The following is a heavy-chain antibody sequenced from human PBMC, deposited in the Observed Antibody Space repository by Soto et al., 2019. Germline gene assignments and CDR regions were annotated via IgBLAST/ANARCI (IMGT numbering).Heavy chain of an antibody. V-gene: IGHV1-18*01. D-gene: IGHD2-2*01. CDR1: GYTFPSYG. Sequence: QVQLVQSGAEVKKPGASVKVSCKASGYTFPSYGIIWVRQAPGQGLEWMGWISAYNGNTNYAQKPQGRVTLISDTSTSTAYMELRSLRTDDTAEYYCARDSADIVVVPAAKDYYYYCMPVWGKGTTVIVTS. CDR2: ISAYNGNT. J-gene: IGHJ6*03. CDR3: ARDSADIVVVPAAKDYYYYCMPV.